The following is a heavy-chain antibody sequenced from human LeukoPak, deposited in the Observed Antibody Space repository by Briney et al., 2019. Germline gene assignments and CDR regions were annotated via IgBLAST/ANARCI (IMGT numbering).Heavy chain of an antibody. CDR1: GFTFSNYN. CDR3: ARDYYGSGIDY. D-gene: IGHD3-10*01. Sequence: GGSLRLSCTASGFTFSNYNMNWVRQAPGKGLEWVSFISSSSTYIYYADSLKGRFTISRDNAKNSLYLQMNSLRAEDTAVYYCARDYYGSGIDYWGQGTLVTVSS. J-gene: IGHJ4*02. CDR2: ISSSSTYI. V-gene: IGHV3-21*06.